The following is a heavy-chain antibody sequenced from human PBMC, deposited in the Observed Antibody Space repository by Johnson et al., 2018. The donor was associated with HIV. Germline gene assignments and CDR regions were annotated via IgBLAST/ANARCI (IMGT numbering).Heavy chain of an antibody. D-gene: IGHD6-13*01. V-gene: IGHV3-23*04. CDR2: ISGSGGST. CDR1: GFTFSNYA. CDR3: AKDQWSSSWTNDAFDF. Sequence: VQLVESGGGLVQPGGSLRLSCAASGFTFSNYAMSWVRQAPGKGLEWVSAISGSGGSTYPADSVKGRFTISRDNSKKTLYLQMNSLRAEDTAVYYCAKDQWSSSWTNDAFDFWGQGTMVTVSS. J-gene: IGHJ3*01.